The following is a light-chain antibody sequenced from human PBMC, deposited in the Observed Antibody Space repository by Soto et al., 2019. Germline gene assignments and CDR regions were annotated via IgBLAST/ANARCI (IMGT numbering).Light chain of an antibody. J-gene: IGKJ1*01. Sequence: EIVLTQSPGTLSLSPGERATLSCRASQRIGSSYLAWYQQRPGQPPRLLIYGASSRATGIPDRFSGRGSGTDFTLTISRLEPQDFALYYCQQYDSSQWTFGQGTKVDI. CDR2: GAS. V-gene: IGKV3-20*01. CDR3: QQYDSSQWT. CDR1: QRIGSSY.